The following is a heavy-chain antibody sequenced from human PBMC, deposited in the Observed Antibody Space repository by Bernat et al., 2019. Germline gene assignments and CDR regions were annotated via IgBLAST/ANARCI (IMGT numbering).Heavy chain of an antibody. CDR1: GFTVSSNY. V-gene: IGHV3-66*01. J-gene: IGHJ3*02. CDR2: IYSGGST. CDR3: AREFPLSSGWYVGAFDI. D-gene: IGHD6-19*01. Sequence: EVQLVESGGGLVQPGGSLRLSCAASGFTVSSNYMSWVRQAPGKGLEWVSVIYSGGSTYYADSVKGRFPISRDNSKNTLYLQMNSLRAEDTAVYYCAREFPLSSGWYVGAFDIWGQGTMVTVSS.